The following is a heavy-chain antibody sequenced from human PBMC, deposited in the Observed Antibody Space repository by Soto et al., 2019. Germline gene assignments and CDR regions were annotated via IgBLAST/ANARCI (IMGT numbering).Heavy chain of an antibody. J-gene: IGHJ6*02. D-gene: IGHD3-10*01. CDR2: MNEDGGTT. V-gene: IGHV3-74*01. CDR1: GFTFGSYC. Sequence: XESLRLSFAASGFTFGSYCRHWVRQAPGKGLVWVSRMNEDGGTTDYADSVKGRFTISRDNAKNTLYLQMNSLRVEDTAVYYCASDPSGWSDVWGQGNTVTVSS. CDR3: ASDPSGWSDV.